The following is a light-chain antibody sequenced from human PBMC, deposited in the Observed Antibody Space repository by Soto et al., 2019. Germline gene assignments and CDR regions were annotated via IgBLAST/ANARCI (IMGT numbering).Light chain of an antibody. CDR1: QSISSW. CDR3: RHYNSYSEA. J-gene: IGKJ1*01. CDR2: DAS. V-gene: IGKV1-5*01. Sequence: DIQMTQSPSTLSASVGDRVTITCRASQSISSWLAWYQQKLGRAPRLLIYDASSLESGVPSRFSGSGYGTEFTLTISSLQPDDFATYYCRHYNSYSEAFGQGTKVDIK.